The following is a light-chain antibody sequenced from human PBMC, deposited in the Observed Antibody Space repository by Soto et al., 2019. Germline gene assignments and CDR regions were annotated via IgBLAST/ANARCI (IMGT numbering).Light chain of an antibody. CDR2: AAS. CDR1: QDISRW. Sequence: DIQMTQSPSSVSASVGDRVTITCRASQDISRWLAWYQQKPGKAPQLLISAASTLHSGVSSRFSDSGSGTDFTLTISSLQPEDFATYYCQQGNDFRVTFGQGTRLEIK. V-gene: IGKV1D-12*01. J-gene: IGKJ5*01. CDR3: QQGNDFRVT.